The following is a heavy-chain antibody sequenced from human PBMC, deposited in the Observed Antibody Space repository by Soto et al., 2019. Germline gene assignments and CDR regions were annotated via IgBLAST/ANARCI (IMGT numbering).Heavy chain of an antibody. D-gene: IGHD3-22*01. V-gene: IGHV3-30-3*01. CDR1: GFTFSSYA. J-gene: IGHJ3*02. Sequence: QVQLVESGGGVVQPGRSLRLSCAASGFTFSSYAMHWVRQAPGKGLEWVAVISYDGSNKYYADSVKGRFTISRDNSKNTLYLQMNSLRAEDTAVYYCARDPITMIVVGIHGAFDIWGQGTMVTVSS. CDR2: ISYDGSNK. CDR3: ARDPITMIVVGIHGAFDI.